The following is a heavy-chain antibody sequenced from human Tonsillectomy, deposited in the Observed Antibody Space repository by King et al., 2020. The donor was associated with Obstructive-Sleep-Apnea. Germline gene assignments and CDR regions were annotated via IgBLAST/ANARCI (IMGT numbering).Heavy chain of an antibody. V-gene: IGHV3-30*04. D-gene: IGHD2-2*01. CDR2: ISYDGSNK. CDR1: GFTFSSYA. Sequence: VQLVESGGGVVQPGRSLRLSCAASGFTFSSYAMHWVRQAPGKGLEWVAVISYDGSNKYYADSVKGRFTISRDNSKNTLYLQMNSLRAEDTAVYYCARDSGYCSSTSCPWDYYYYGMDVWGQGTTVTVSS. J-gene: IGHJ6*02. CDR3: ARDSGYCSSTSCPWDYYYYGMDV.